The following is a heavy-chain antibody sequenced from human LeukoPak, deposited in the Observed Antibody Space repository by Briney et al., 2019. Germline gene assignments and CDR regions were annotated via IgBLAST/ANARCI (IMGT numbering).Heavy chain of an antibody. Sequence: GGSLRLSWTAAGFTLGDYAISWVRQAPGKGLGWVGFIRSKAYGGKTEYAASVTGRSTISSDDSKSIAYLQMNSLKTEDTAVYYCTRSPILVVVTAIYDYWGQGTLVAVSS. D-gene: IGHD2-21*02. J-gene: IGHJ4*02. V-gene: IGHV3-49*04. CDR2: IRSKAYGGKT. CDR3: TRSPILVVVTAIYDY. CDR1: GFTLGDYA.